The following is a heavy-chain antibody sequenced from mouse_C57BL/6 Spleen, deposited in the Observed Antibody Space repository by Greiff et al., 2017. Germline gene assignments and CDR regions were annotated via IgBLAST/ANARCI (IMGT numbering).Heavy chain of an antibody. D-gene: IGHD1-1*01. CDR1: GYSFTGYY. CDR2: INPRTGGT. CDR3: ARSGYYGSSYLFDD. J-gene: IGHJ2*01. V-gene: IGHV1-42*01. Sequence: VQLQQSGPELVKPGASVKISCKASGYSFTGYYMNWVKQSPEKSLEWIGEINPRTGGTTYNQKFKAKATLTVDKSSSPAYMQRKSLTSEDSAVYYCARSGYYGSSYLFDDWGQGTTLTVSS.